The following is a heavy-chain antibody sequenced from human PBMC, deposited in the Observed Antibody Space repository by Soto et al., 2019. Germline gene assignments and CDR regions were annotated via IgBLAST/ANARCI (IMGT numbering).Heavy chain of an antibody. CDR3: ARYCNGGACYSASLDY. CDR1: GFTFSSYW. CDR2: IKQDGSEK. D-gene: IGHD2-15*01. Sequence: GGSLRLSCAASGFTFSSYWMSWVRQAPGKGLEWVANIKQDGSEKYYVDSVKGRFTISRDNAKNSLYLQMNSLRAEDTAVYYCARYCNGGACYSASLDYWGQGTQVTVSS. J-gene: IGHJ4*02. V-gene: IGHV3-7*01.